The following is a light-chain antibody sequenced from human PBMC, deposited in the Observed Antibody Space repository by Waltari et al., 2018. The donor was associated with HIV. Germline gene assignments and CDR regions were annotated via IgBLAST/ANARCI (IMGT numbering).Light chain of an antibody. Sequence: QSFLTQPPSVSAAPGPTATISCSGTSSNIGNTYVSWYQQPPGTAPKLLIEDHYKRPSGIPDRCSGAKSATSATLAITGLQTGDEALYYCGTWDDSLSTNIFGGGTKLTVL. CDR3: GTWDDSLSTNI. CDR1: SSNIGNTY. J-gene: IGLJ2*01. V-gene: IGLV1-51*01. CDR2: DHY.